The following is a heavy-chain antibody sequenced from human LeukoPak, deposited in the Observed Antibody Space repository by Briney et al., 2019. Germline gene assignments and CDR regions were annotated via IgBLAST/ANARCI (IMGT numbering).Heavy chain of an antibody. Sequence: TGTSLRLSCAASGFTLSTYAMHWVRQPPGKGLEWVATVWYGGRTKEYTDSVKGRFTISRDDGKNSLYLQMNSLRPEDTALYSCARAYCGSPTCHGRDQFDVWGQGTMVTVSS. CDR2: VWYGGRTK. J-gene: IGHJ3*01. CDR1: GFTLSTYA. D-gene: IGHD2-2*01. CDR3: ARAYCGSPTCHGRDQFDV. V-gene: IGHV3-30*04.